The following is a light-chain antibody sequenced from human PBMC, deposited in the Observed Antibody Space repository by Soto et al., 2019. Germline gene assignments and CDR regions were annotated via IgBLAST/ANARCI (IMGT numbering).Light chain of an antibody. CDR2: GNS. Sequence: QSVLTQPPSVAGAAGQRVTISCTGSSSNIGAGYDVHWYQQLPGTAPKLLIYGNSNRPSGVPDRFSGAKSGTSASLAITGLQAEDEADEYCQSYDSSLSGYVFGTGTKLTVL. V-gene: IGLV1-40*01. J-gene: IGLJ1*01. CDR1: SSNIGAGYD. CDR3: QSYDSSLSGYV.